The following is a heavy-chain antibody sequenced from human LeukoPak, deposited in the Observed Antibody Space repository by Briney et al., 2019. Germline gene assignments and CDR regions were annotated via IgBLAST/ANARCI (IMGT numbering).Heavy chain of an antibody. CDR2: INHSGST. D-gene: IGHD6-13*01. J-gene: IGHJ2*01. CDR1: GGSFSGYY. CDR3: ARLTSSWYQDWYFDL. V-gene: IGHV4-34*01. Sequence: SETLSLTCAVYGGSFSGYYWSWIRQPPGKGLEWIGEINHSGSTNYNPSLKSRVTMSVDTSKNQFSLKLSSETAADTAVYYCARLTSSWYQDWYFDLWGRGTLVTVSS.